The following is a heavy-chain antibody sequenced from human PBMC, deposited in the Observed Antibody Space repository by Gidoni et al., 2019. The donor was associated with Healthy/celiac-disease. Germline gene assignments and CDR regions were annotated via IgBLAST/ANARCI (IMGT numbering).Heavy chain of an antibody. CDR3: AKDLGAAGIDWFDP. Sequence: EVQLLESGGGLVQPGGSLRLSCASSGFTFSSYAMRWVRQAPGKGLEWFSAISGSCGSKYYADSVKGRFTISRDNSKNTLYLQMNNLRAEDTAVYYCAKDLGAAGIDWFDPWGQGTLVTVSS. J-gene: IGHJ5*02. CDR2: ISGSCGSK. V-gene: IGHV3-23*01. CDR1: GFTFSSYA. D-gene: IGHD6-13*01.